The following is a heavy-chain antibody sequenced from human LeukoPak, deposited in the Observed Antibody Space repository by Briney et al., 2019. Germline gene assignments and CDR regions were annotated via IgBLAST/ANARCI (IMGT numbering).Heavy chain of an antibody. CDR1: GFAFSSYG. V-gene: IGHV3-33*01. CDR3: ARIGGDSHVDY. D-gene: IGHD1-26*01. Sequence: GGSLRLSCAASGFAFSSYGMHWVRQAPGKGLEWVALIWYDGSNKYYADSVKGRFTISRDNSKNTLYLQMNSLRAEDTAVYYCARIGGDSHVDYWGQGTLVTVSS. CDR2: IWYDGSNK. J-gene: IGHJ4*02.